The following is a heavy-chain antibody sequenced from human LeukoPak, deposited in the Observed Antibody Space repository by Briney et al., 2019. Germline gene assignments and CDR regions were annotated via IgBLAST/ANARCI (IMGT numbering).Heavy chain of an antibody. CDR3: ARDSGWYRFEC. D-gene: IGHD6-13*01. CDR1: GFPFSSYY. V-gene: IGHV3-7*03. J-gene: IGHJ4*02. Sequence: GGSLRLSCATSGFPFSSYYMTWVRQAPGKGLEWLAHMREDGTRKYSVDSVRGRFTVSRDNARNSLYLQMDSLRTEDTAVYYCARDSGWYRFECWGQGTLVTVSS. CDR2: MREDGTRK.